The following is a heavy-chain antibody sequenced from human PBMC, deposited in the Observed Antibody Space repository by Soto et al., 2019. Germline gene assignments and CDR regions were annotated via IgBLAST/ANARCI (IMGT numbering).Heavy chain of an antibody. V-gene: IGHV3-48*02. CDR2: ISFSSRNI. CDR1: GFTFSSNN. Sequence: EVRLVESGGGLVQPGGALRLSCEASGFTFSSNNLNWVRQAPGKGLEWVSYISFSSRNIYYADSVKGRCTISRDNAKNSLYLQMNSLRDEDTAVYYCARAPGESGSYYGFFDNWGQGTLVTVSS. D-gene: IGHD1-26*01. CDR3: ARAPGESGSYYGFFDN. J-gene: IGHJ4*02.